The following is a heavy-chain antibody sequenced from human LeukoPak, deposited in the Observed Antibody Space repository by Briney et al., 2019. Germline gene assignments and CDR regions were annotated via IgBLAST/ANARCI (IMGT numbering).Heavy chain of an antibody. CDR3: ATGVLRYCDWLPED. V-gene: IGHV3-66*01. D-gene: IGHD3-9*01. Sequence: GGSLRLSCAASGFTVSSNYMSWVRQAPGKGLEWVSVIYSGGSTYYADSVKGRFTISRDNSKNTLYLQMNSLRAEDTAVYYCATGVLRYCDWLPEDWGQGTLVTVSS. J-gene: IGHJ4*02. CDR2: IYSGGST. CDR1: GFTVSSNY.